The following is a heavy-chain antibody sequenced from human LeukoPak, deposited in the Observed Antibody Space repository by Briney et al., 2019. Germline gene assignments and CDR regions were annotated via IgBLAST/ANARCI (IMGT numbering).Heavy chain of an antibody. Sequence: GGSLRLSCAASGFTFDDYGMSWVRQVPGRGLEWICGINWNSGVTGYADSVKGRFNISRDNAKNTLYLQMNSLRAEDTAVYYCARILDSAWGELGYWGQGTLVTVSS. CDR1: GFTFDDYG. J-gene: IGHJ4*02. CDR2: INWNSGVT. V-gene: IGHV3-20*04. CDR3: ARILDSAWGELGY. D-gene: IGHD6-19*01.